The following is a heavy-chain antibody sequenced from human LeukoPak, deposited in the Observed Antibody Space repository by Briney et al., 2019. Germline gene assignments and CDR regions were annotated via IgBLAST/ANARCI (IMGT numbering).Heavy chain of an antibody. CDR3: ARLEDIVVVVAPGGAFDI. V-gene: IGHV4-59*08. CDR1: GGSISSYY. D-gene: IGHD2-15*01. Sequence: SETLSLTCTVSGGSISSYYWSWIRQPPGKGLEWIGYIYYSGSTNYNPSLKSRVTISVDTSKNQFSLKLSSVTAADTAVYYCARLEDIVVVVAPGGAFDIWGQGTMVTVSS. J-gene: IGHJ3*02. CDR2: IYYSGST.